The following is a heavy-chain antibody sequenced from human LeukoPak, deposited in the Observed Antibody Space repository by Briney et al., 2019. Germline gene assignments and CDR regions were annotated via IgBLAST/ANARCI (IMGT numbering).Heavy chain of an antibody. J-gene: IGHJ6*03. CDR2: IYTSGTI. CDR1: GGSISSYY. CDR3: ARRKQQLGYYYMDV. Sequence: SETLSLTCTVSGGSISSYYWSWIRQPAGTALEWIGRIYTSGTITYNPSLKSRVTMSVDTSKNQFSLKLSSVTAADTAVYYCARRKQQLGYYYMDVWGKGTTVTVSS. D-gene: IGHD6-13*01. V-gene: IGHV4-4*07.